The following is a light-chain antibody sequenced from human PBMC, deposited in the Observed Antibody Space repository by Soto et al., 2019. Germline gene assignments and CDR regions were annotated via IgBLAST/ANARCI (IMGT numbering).Light chain of an antibody. CDR2: EVS. CDR3: SSYAGSSTSPWV. J-gene: IGLJ3*02. V-gene: IGLV2-23*02. Sequence: QSVLTQPASVSGSPGQSITISCTGTSSDVGSYNLVSWYQQHPGKAPKLMIYEVSKRPSGVSNRFSGSKSGNTASLTISGLQAEDEADYYFSSYAGSSTSPWVFGGAPK. CDR1: SSDVGSYNL.